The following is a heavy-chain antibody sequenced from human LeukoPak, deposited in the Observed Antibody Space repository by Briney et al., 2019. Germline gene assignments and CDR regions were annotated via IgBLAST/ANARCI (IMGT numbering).Heavy chain of an antibody. CDR1: GYTLTGYY. V-gene: IGHV1-2*02. CDR3: ARDLGYALDLGTTVTTEYYFDY. CDR2: INPNSGGT. D-gene: IGHD4-17*01. J-gene: IGHJ4*02. Sequence: VSVKVSCKASGYTLTGYYMHWVRQAPGQGLEWMGWINPNSGGTNYAQKFQGRVTMTRDTSISTAYMELSRLRSDDTAVYYCARDLGYALDLGTTVTTEYYFDYWGQGTLVTVSS.